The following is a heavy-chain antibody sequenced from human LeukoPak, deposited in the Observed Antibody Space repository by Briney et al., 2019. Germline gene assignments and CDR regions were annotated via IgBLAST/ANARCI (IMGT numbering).Heavy chain of an antibody. Sequence: GGSLRLSCAASGFTVSSNYMSWVRQAPGKGLEWVSVIYSGGSTYYADSVKGRFTISRDNSKNTLYLQMNSLRAEDTAVYSCARAFRTFGAVPPDYWGQGSLVSVSS. V-gene: IGHV3-66*02. J-gene: IGHJ4*02. CDR3: ARAFRTFGAVPPDY. D-gene: IGHD3-3*02. CDR2: IYSGGST. CDR1: GFTVSSNY.